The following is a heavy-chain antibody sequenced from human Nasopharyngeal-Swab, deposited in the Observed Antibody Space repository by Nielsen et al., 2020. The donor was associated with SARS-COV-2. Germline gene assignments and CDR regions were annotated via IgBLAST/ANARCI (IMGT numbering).Heavy chain of an antibody. J-gene: IGHJ3*02. D-gene: IGHD3-3*01. Sequence: WSRQCPGTGLEWIGYIYYSGSTYYNPSLKSRVTISVDTSKNQFSLKLSSVTAADTAVYYCARIILRTIFGVVDAFDIWGQGTMVTVSS. V-gene: IGHV4-31*02. CDR2: IYYSGST. CDR3: ARIILRTIFGVVDAFDI.